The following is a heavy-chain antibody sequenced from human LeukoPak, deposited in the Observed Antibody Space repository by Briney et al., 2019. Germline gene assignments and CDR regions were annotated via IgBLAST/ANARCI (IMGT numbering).Heavy chain of an antibody. J-gene: IGHJ5*02. CDR2: IYGSGST. D-gene: IGHD1-1*01. V-gene: IGHV4-59*01. CDR3: AREGTSGTHLNWFDP. CDR1: GGSFSSYY. Sequence: WETLSLTCTASGGSFSSYYWSWIRQPPGKGLEWIGHIYGSGSTNYNPSLKSRVTLSVDTSKNQFSLKLSSVTAADTAVYYCAREGTSGTHLNWFDPWGQGTLVTVSS.